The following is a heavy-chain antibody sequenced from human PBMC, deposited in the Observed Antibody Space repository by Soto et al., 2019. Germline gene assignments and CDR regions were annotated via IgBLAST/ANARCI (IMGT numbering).Heavy chain of an antibody. D-gene: IGHD3-10*01. Sequence: SETLSLTCTVSSGSISSSNYYWGWIRQPPGKGLEWIGSIYYTGSTYYNPPLKSRVTISVDMSKNQFSLKVTSVTAADTAVYYCASQKYGSGSFVPKWFDPWAQRTLVTVSS. CDR1: SGSISSSNYY. V-gene: IGHV4-39*01. CDR2: IYYTGST. CDR3: ASQKYGSGSFVPKWFDP. J-gene: IGHJ5*02.